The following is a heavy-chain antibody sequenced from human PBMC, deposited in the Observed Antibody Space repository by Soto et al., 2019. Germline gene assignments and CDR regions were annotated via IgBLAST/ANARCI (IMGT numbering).Heavy chain of an antibody. CDR2: IYYSGST. J-gene: IGHJ6*02. V-gene: IGHV4-31*03. CDR3: ARVQGPGAAAGFAVGIHYYYGMDV. CDR1: GGSISSGGYY. D-gene: IGHD6-13*01. Sequence: SETLSLTCTVSGGSISSGGYYWSWIRQHPGKGLEWIGYIYYSGSTYYNPSLKSRVTISVDTSKNQFSLKLSSVTAADTAVYYCARVQGPGAAAGFAVGIHYYYGMDVWGQGTTVTV.